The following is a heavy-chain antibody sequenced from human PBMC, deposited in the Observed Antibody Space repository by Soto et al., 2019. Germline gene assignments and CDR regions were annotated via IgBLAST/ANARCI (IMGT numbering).Heavy chain of an antibody. J-gene: IGHJ5*02. CDR2: VYYSGTT. CDR1: GVSIGSSSYY. V-gene: IGHV4-39*01. D-gene: IGHD3-22*01. Sequence: PSETLSLTCTVSGVSIGSSSYYWGWIRQSPGKGLEWVGSVYYSGTTYYNPSLRSRVTIFVDTPKNQFFLILSSVTAADTAVYYCARHDQESIGSDNWFDPWGQGTLVTVSS. CDR3: ARHDQESIGSDNWFDP.